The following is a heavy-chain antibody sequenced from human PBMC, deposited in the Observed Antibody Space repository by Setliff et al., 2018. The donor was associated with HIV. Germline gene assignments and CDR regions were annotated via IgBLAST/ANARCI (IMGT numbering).Heavy chain of an antibody. V-gene: IGHV1-2*02. Sequence: GASVKVSCKASGYTFTGHYLHWVRQAPGQGLEWLGWVNPNSGDAIYAQNFQGRVTMTRDTSINAAYMELRGLRSDDTAVYYCARNFSLSPSGKYYYYYGMDIWGQGTTVTVSS. D-gene: IGHD3-10*01. CDR2: VNPNSGDA. CDR3: ARNFSLSPSGKYYYYYGMDI. J-gene: IGHJ6*02. CDR1: GYTFTGHY.